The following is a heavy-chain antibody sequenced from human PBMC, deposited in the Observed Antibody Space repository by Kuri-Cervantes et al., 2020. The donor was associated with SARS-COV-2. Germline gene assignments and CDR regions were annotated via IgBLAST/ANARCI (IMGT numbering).Heavy chain of an antibody. V-gene: IGHV3-53*01. D-gene: IGHD1-26*01. J-gene: IGHJ6*02. CDR1: GFTVSSNY. CDR3: ARWSIVGATRGLLRYYGVDV. Sequence: GGSLRLSCAASGFTVSSNYMSWVRQAPGKGLERVSVIYSGGSTYYADSVKGRFTISRDNSKNTLYLQMNSLRAEDTAVYYCARWSIVGATRGLLRYYGVDVWGQGTTVTVSS. CDR2: IYSGGST.